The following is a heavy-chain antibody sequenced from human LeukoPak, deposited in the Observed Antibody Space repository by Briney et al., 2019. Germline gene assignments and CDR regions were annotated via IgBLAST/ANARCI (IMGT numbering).Heavy chain of an antibody. V-gene: IGHV3-23*01. Sequence: GGXXXXXXEAXGXTFGSHAMYWVRQAPGKGLEWVAGIFGSGGSPHYADPVKGRFTISRDNSRNTVYLQINSLRAEDTAVYYCGKTTVGYSSGQKPAWPVDYWGQGTLVTVSS. CDR2: IFGSGGSP. J-gene: IGHJ4*02. CDR3: GKTTVGYSSGQKPAWPVDY. CDR1: GXTFGSHA. D-gene: IGHD5-18*01.